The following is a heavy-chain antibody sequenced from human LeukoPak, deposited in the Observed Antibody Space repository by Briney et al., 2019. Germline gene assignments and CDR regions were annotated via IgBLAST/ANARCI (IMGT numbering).Heavy chain of an antibody. CDR2: IYPGDSDT. D-gene: IGHD1-1*01. J-gene: IGHJ4*02. Sequence: GGSLQISCKGSGYSFTNYWIGWVRPLPGKGLEWMGIIYPGDSDTRNSPSFQGQVTMSADKSISTAYLQWSSLKASDTATYYCVRQPRVHTPDFWGQGTLVTVSS. V-gene: IGHV5-51*01. CDR1: GYSFTNYW. CDR3: VRQPRVHTPDF.